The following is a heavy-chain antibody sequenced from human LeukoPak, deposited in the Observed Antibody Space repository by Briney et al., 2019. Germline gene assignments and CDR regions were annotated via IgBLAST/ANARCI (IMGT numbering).Heavy chain of an antibody. J-gene: IGHJ6*03. D-gene: IGHD2-8*01. V-gene: IGHV3-23*01. CDR3: ARDLRYCTNGVCHRGYYYYMDV. CDR1: GFTFNSYA. Sequence: GGSLRLSCAASGFTFNSYAMTWVRQGAGRGLEWVSTISGTSGTTNYADSVEGRFSISRDDSKNTLYLQMTSLRAEDTAVYYCARDLRYCTNGVCHRGYYYYMDVWGKGTTVIVSS. CDR2: ISGTSGTT.